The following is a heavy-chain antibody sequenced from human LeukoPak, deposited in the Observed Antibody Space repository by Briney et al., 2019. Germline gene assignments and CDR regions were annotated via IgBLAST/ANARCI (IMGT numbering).Heavy chain of an antibody. CDR1: GGSFSGYY. D-gene: IGHD3-10*01. V-gene: IGHV4-34*01. J-gene: IGHJ5*02. CDR2: INHSGST. CDR3: ARTMVRGVIITKRHNWFDP. Sequence: SETLSLTCAVYGGSFSGYYWSLIRQPPGKGLEWIGEINHSGSTNYNPSLKSRVTISVDTSKNQFSLKLSSVTAADTAVYYCARTMVRGVIITKRHNWFDPWCQGTLVTVSS.